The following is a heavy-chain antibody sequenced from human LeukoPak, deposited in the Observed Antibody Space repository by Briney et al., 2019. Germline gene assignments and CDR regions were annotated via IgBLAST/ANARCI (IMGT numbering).Heavy chain of an antibody. V-gene: IGHV3-30*18. CDR2: ISYDGRNK. J-gene: IGHJ4*02. Sequence: GGSLRLSCAGSGFTFNMYGMHLVRQAPGKGLEWVSTISYDGRNKYYADSVKGRFTISRDNSKNTLYLQMSSLRAEDTAIYYCVKERDYSETGVFDFWGQGTLVTVSS. CDR3: VKERDYSETGVFDF. D-gene: IGHD4/OR15-4a*01. CDR1: GFTFNMYG.